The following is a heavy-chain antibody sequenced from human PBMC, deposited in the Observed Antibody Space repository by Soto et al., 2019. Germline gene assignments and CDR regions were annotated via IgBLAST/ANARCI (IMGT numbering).Heavy chain of an antibody. D-gene: IGHD4-4*01. CDR1: GFTFSNAW. J-gene: IGHJ4*02. CDR3: TTEGVTVTVDGIDY. CDR2: IKSKTDGGTT. Sequence: EVQLVESGGGLVKPGGSLRLSCAASGFTFSNAWMSWVRQAPGKGLEWVGGIKSKTDGGTTDYAAPVKGRFTISRDDSKNTLYLQMNSLKTEDTAVYYCTTEGVTVTVDGIDYWGQGTLVTVSS. V-gene: IGHV3-15*01.